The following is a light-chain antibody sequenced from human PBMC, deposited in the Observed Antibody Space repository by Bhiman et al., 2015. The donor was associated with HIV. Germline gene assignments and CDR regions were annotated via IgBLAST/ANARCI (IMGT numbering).Light chain of an antibody. CDR3: GTWDSSLSAV. J-gene: IGLJ2*01. Sequence: QLVLTQPPSASGTPGQRVTISCSGSSSNIGSKYVYWYQQLPGTAPKLLIYRNNQRPSGIPDRFSGSKSGTSATLGITGLQTGDEADYYCGTWDSSLSAVFGGGTKLTVL. CDR1: SSNIGSKY. V-gene: IGLV1-51*02. CDR2: RNN.